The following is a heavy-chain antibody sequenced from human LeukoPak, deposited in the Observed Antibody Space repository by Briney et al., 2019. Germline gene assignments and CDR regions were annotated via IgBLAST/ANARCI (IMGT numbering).Heavy chain of an antibody. D-gene: IGHD3-9*01. CDR1: GFTFSSYA. CDR3: ARDEEGLRYFDWLLDY. J-gene: IGHJ4*02. V-gene: IGHV3-23*01. CDR2: ISGSGGST. Sequence: GGSLRLSCAASGFTFSSYAMSWVRQAPGKGLEWVSAISGSGGSTYYADSVKGRFTISRDTYKNTLYLQMNSLRAEDTAVYYCARDEEGLRYFDWLLDYWGQGTLVTVSS.